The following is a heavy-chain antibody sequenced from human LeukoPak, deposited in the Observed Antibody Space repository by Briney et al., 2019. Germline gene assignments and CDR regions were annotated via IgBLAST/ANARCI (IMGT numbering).Heavy chain of an antibody. CDR3: AKDMGWRVLRYAIDY. D-gene: IGHD3-9*01. J-gene: IGHJ4*02. V-gene: IGHV3-9*01. CDR1: GFTFYDYA. CDR2: ISWNSGSI. Sequence: PGGSLRLSCAASGFTFYDYAMHWVRHAPGKGLEWVSGISWNSGSIGYADSVKGRFTISRDNAKNSLYLQMNSLRAEDTALYYCAKDMGWRVLRYAIDYWGQGTLVTVSS.